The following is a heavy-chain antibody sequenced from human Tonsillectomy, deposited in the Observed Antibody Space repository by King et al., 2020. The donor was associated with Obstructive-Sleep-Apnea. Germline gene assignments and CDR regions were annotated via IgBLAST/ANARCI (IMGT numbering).Heavy chain of an antibody. D-gene: IGHD6-13*01. CDR1: VGSISSGDYY. CDR3: ARGRSSSWYGEERTEDVDY. J-gene: IGHJ4*02. CDR2: IYYSGST. V-gene: IGHV4-30-4*01. Sequence: QLQESGPGLVKPSQTLSLTCTVSVGSISSGDYYWSWIRQPPGKGLEWIGYIYYSGSTYYNPSLKSRVTISVDTTKNQFSLKLSSVTAADTAVYYCARGRSSSWYGEERTEDVDYWGQGTLVTVSS.